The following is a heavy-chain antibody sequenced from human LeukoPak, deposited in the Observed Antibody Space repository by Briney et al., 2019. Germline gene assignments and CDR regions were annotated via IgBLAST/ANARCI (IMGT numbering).Heavy chain of an antibody. V-gene: IGHV1-46*01. CDR1: GYTFTSYY. D-gene: IGHD6-13*01. J-gene: IGHJ4*02. CDR2: INPSGGST. CDR3: ARDYSSSWGGGDY. Sequence: ASVKVSCKASGYTFTSYYMHWVRQAPGQGLEWMGIINPSGGSTSYAQKFQGRVTMTRDTSTSTAYMELRSLRSDDTAVYYCARDYSSSWGGGDYWGQGTLVTVSS.